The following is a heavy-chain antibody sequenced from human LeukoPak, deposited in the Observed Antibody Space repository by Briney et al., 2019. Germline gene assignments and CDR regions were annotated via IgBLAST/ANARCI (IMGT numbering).Heavy chain of an antibody. CDR3: ARDAYRWAPWYYYMDV. CDR1: GYTFTSYY. V-gene: IGHV1-46*01. CDR2: INPSGGST. Sequence: ASVKVSCKASGYTFTSYYMHWVRQAPGQGLEWMGIINPSGGSTSYAQKFQGRVTMTRDTSISTAYMELSRLRSDDTAVYYCARDAYRWAPWYYYMDVWGKGTTVTVSS. D-gene: IGHD2-2*02. J-gene: IGHJ6*03.